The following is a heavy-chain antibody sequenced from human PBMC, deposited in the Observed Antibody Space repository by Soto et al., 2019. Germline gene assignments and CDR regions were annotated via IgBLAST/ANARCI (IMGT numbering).Heavy chain of an antibody. CDR1: GGSISSYY. CDR2: INHSGST. D-gene: IGHD1-26*01. CDR3: ARVSQHGNPPAWCDP. V-gene: IGHV4-34*01. J-gene: IGHJ5*02. Sequence: SETLSLTCTVSGGSISSYYWSWIRQPPGKGLEWIGEINHSGSTNYNPSLKSRVTISVDTSKNQFSLKLSSVTAADTAVYYCARVSQHGNPPAWCDPWGQGTLVTVSS.